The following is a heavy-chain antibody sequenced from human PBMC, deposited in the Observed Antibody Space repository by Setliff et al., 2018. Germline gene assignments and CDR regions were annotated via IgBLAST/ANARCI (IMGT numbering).Heavy chain of an antibody. V-gene: IGHV1-69*06. J-gene: IGHJ4*02. CDR1: GGTFSSYA. CDR2: IIPIFGTA. CDR3: APSRDYNFWSGYYSPLDY. D-gene: IGHD3-3*01. Sequence: SVKVSCKASGGTFSSYAISWVRQAPGQGLEWMGRIIPIFGTANYAQKFQGRVTITADKSTSTAYMELSSLRSEDTAVYYCAPSRDYNFWSGYYSPLDYWGQGTLVTVSS.